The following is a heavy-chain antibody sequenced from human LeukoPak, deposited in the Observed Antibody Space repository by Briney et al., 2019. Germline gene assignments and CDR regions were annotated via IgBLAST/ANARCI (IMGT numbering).Heavy chain of an antibody. CDR3: AKDRFAVTTFTFEY. Sequence: GGSLRLSCAASGFTFDDYGMSWVRQAPGKGLEWVSGINWNGGSTGYADSVKGRFTISRDNSKNTLYVQMNSLRVEDTAVYYCAKDRFAVTTFTFEYWGQGALVTVSS. V-gene: IGHV3-20*04. D-gene: IGHD4-17*01. CDR2: INWNGGST. J-gene: IGHJ4*02. CDR1: GFTFDDYG.